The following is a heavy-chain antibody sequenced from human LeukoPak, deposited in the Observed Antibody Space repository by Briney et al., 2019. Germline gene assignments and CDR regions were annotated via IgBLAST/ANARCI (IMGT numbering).Heavy chain of an antibody. Sequence: PGGSLRLSCAASGFTFSSYAMSWVRQAPGKGLEWVSTISYSGGGTYYADSVKGRFTISRDNSKNTLYLQMNSLRAEDTAVYYCARDSEAGDPWGQGTLVTVSS. J-gene: IGHJ5*02. V-gene: IGHV3-23*01. CDR2: ISYSGGGT. CDR1: GFTFSSYA. CDR3: ARDSEAGDP. D-gene: IGHD6-19*01.